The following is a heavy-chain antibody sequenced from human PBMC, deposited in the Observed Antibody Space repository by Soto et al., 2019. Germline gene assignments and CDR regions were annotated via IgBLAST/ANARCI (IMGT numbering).Heavy chain of an antibody. V-gene: IGHV4-59*01. Sequence: SETLSLTCTVSGGSISSYYWSWIRQPPGKGLEWIGYIYYSGSTNYNPSLKSRVTISVDTSKNQFSLKLSSVTAADTAVYYCARGSYCSGGSCYSVSYWGQGTLVTVSS. J-gene: IGHJ4*02. CDR3: ARGSYCSGGSCYSVSY. D-gene: IGHD2-15*01. CDR1: GGSISSYY. CDR2: IYYSGST.